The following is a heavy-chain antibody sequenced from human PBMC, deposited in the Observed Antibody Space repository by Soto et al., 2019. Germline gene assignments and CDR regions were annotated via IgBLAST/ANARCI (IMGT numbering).Heavy chain of an antibody. J-gene: IGHJ3*01. D-gene: IGHD6-19*01. V-gene: IGHV3-48*02. CDR1: QFPFDVYS. Sequence: GGSLRLSCVASQFPFDVYSMHWVRQAPGKGLEWVSYIRYTTSATFYADAVKGRFTISRDNRKNSLFLQMNSLRDDDTGVYFCARDRGSSGMFELDVWGPGTLVTVSS. CDR2: IRYTTSAT. CDR3: ARDRGSSGMFELDV.